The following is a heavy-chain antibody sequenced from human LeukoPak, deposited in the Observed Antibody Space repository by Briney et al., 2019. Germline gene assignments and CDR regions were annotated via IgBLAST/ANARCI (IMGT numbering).Heavy chain of an antibody. CDR1: GYTFTAYH. Sequence: ASVKVSCKAFGYTFTAYHIHWVRQAPGQGLEYMVCINPNSGGANYAEKFQGRITMTSDASITTAYMELSSLRSDDTAMFYCARSFNTGANEEAAYWGQGTLVTVSS. V-gene: IGHV1-2*02. J-gene: IGHJ4*02. D-gene: IGHD1-7*01. CDR3: ARSFNTGANEEAAY. CDR2: INPNSGGA.